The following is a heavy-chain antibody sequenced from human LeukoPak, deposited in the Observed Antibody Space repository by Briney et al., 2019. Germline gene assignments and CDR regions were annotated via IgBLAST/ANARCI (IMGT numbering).Heavy chain of an antibody. V-gene: IGHV3-7*03. J-gene: IGHJ6*02. CDR1: GFTFNNYG. D-gene: IGHD3-22*01. CDR2: IKQDGSEK. CDR3: ARGYYYDSSGYYYFLGMDV. Sequence: GGSLRLSCAASGFTFNNYGLSWVRQAPGKGLEWVANIKQDGSEKYYVDSVKGRFTISRDNAKNSLYLQMNSLRAEDTAVYYCARGYYYDSSGYYYFLGMDVWGQGTTVTVSS.